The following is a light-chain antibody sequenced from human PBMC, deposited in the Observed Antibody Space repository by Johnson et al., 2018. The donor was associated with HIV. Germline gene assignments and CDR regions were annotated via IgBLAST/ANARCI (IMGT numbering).Light chain of an antibody. Sequence: QSVLTQPPSVSAAPGQKVTISCSGSSSNIGNNYVSWYQQLPGTAPKLLIYENNKRPSGIPDRFSGSKSGTSATLGITGLQTGDEADDYCGTWDSSLSALYVFGTGPKVTVL. CDR2: ENN. CDR3: GTWDSSLSALYV. J-gene: IGLJ1*01. V-gene: IGLV1-51*02. CDR1: SSNIGNNY.